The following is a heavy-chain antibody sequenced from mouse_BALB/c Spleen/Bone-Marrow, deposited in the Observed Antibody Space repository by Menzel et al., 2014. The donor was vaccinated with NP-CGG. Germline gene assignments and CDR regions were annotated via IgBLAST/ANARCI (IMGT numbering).Heavy chain of an antibody. D-gene: IGHD2-12*01. Sequence: EVKLVESGGGLVKLGGSLKLSCAASGFTFSSYYMSWVRQTPEKRLELVAAINSNGGSTYYPDTVKGRFTISRDNAKNTLYLQMSSLKSEDTVLYYCARLGNDDAMDYWGQGTSVTVSS. CDR2: INSNGGST. V-gene: IGHV5-6-2*01. CDR1: GFTFSSYY. J-gene: IGHJ4*01. CDR3: ARLGNDDAMDY.